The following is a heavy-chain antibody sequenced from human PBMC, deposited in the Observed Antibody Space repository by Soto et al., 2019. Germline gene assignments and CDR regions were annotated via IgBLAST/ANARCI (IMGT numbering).Heavy chain of an antibody. V-gene: IGHV4-31*03. CDR2: IHYSGSD. D-gene: IGHD3-3*01. Sequence: QVQLQESGPGLVKPSQTLSLTCTVSGGSISSDGYHWSWIRQHPGKGLEWIGYIHYSGSDSYTPSLKSRLIISVATSKNQFSLKLSSVTAADTAVYYCAREVTIFGGGMDVWGQGTTVTVSS. J-gene: IGHJ6*02. CDR1: GGSISSDGYH. CDR3: AREVTIFGGGMDV.